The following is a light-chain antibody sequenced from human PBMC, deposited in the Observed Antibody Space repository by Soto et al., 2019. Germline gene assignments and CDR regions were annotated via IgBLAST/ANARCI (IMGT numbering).Light chain of an antibody. CDR1: QSVSSSY. V-gene: IGKV3-20*01. Sequence: EIVLTQSPGTLSLSPGERATLSCRASQSVSSSYLAWYQQKPGQAPRLLIYGASSRATGLPDRISGSGSGTDFTLTISRLETEDFAVYYCQQYGSSPPVTFGGGTKVEIK. J-gene: IGKJ4*01. CDR3: QQYGSSPPVT. CDR2: GAS.